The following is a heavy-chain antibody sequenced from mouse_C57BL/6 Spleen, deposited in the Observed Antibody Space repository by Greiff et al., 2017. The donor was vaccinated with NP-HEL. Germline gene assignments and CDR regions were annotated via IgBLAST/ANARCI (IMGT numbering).Heavy chain of an antibody. CDR1: GYTFTSYW. CDR2: IHPNSGST. D-gene: IGHD1-1*01. Sequence: QVQLQQPGAELVKPGASVKLSCKASGYTFTSYWMHWVKQRPGQGLEWIGMIHPNSGSTNYTEKFKSKATLTVDKSSSTADMSLSSLTSEDSAVYYCARRTTVVARCYFDVWGTGTTVTVSS. J-gene: IGHJ1*03. V-gene: IGHV1-64*01. CDR3: ARRTTVVARCYFDV.